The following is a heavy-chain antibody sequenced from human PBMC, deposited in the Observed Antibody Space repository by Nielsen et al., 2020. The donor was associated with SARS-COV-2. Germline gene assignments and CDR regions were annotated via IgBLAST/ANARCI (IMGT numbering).Heavy chain of an antibody. Sequence: VRQAPGKGLEWVAVVSYEGSNGYHVSNDGSDKSYGDAVKGRFTISRDNSKNMVYLQMNSLRVDDTAVYYCARESGVGELLGVSFDYWGQGTLVTVSS. J-gene: IGHJ4*02. D-gene: IGHD3-10*01. V-gene: IGHV3-30*03. CDR3: ARESGVGELLGVSFDY. CDR2: VSYEGSNGYHVSNDGSDK.